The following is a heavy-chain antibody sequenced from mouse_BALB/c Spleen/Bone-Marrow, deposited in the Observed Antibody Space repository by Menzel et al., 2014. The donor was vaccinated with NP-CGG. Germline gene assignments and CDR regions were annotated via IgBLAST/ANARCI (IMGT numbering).Heavy chain of an antibody. V-gene: IGHV5-9-2*01. CDR2: ISGGGGYT. J-gene: IGHJ3*01. Sequence: EVKLVESGGGLVKSGGSLKLSCAASGFTFSNYGMSWVRQTPEKGLEWVATISGGGGYTFYSDSVKGRFTISRDNAKNNLYLQLSSLRSEDTAVYYCARHAYYDQTEVSFVYWGQGTLVTVSA. CDR3: ARHAYYDQTEVSFVY. D-gene: IGHD2-4*01. CDR1: GFTFSNYG.